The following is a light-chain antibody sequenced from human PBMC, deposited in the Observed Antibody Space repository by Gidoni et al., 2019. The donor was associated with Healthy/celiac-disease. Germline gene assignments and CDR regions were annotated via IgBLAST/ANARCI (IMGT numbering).Light chain of an antibody. CDR2: GAS. J-gene: IGKJ2*01. CDR3: QQYGSFYT. Sequence: EIVLTQYPGTLSLSPGERATLSCRASQSVSSRYLAWYQQQPGQAPRLIIYGASSRATGLPDRFSGSGSVTDFTLTISRLEPEDVAVYYCQQYGSFYTFGQXTKLEIK. V-gene: IGKV3-20*01. CDR1: QSVSSRY.